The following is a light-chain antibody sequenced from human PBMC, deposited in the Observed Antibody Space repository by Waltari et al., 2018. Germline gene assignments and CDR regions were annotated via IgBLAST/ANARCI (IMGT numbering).Light chain of an antibody. J-gene: IGKJ1*01. Sequence: DIVMTQSPLSLPVTPGEPASISCRSSQSLLHSNGYNYLHWYLQKPGPSPQVLIYLGSNRASGVPDRFSGSGSGTDFTLKISRVEAEDVGVYYCMQSLQIPWTFGQGTKVEIK. V-gene: IGKV2-28*01. CDR2: LGS. CDR3: MQSLQIPWT. CDR1: QSLLHSNGYNY.